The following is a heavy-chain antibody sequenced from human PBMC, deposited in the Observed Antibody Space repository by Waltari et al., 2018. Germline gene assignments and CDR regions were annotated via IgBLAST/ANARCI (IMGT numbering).Heavy chain of an antibody. CDR1: GSSFSTAG. J-gene: IGHJ3*01. CDR3: AAELIGEAFDV. CDR2: IRYDGSNK. Sequence: QVPLVESGGGVVQPGGALGLPGAASGSSFSTAGMHWVRQTPGKGREWLAFIRYDGSNKYYGDSVKGRFTISRDNSKNTLYLQMDSLRTEDTAVYYCAAELIGEAFDVWGQGTRVTVSS. V-gene: IGHV3-30*02.